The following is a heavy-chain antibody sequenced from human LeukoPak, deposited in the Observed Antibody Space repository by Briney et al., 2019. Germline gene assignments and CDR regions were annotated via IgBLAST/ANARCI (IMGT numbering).Heavy chain of an antibody. D-gene: IGHD5-18*01. V-gene: IGHV3-74*01. CDR1: GFTFSRYW. CDR3: ARAGDVDTTLANNRFDP. Sequence: PGGSLRLSCAASGFTFSRYWMHWVRQVPGKGLVWVSRINSDGSSTNYADSVKGRFTISRDNAKNTLYLQMSSLGAEDTAIYYCARAGDVDTTLANNRFDPWGQGTLVTVSS. J-gene: IGHJ5*02. CDR2: INSDGSST.